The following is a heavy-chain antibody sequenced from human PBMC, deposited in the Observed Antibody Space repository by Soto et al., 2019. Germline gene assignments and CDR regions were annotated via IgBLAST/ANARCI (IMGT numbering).Heavy chain of an antibody. J-gene: IGHJ4*02. CDR1: GGSTSSGGYY. V-gene: IGHV4-31*02. CDR2: IYYSGST. D-gene: IGHD3-22*01. CDR3: ARVHASSGSFDY. Sequence: PSETLSLTCTVSGGSTSSGGYYWSWIRQHPGEGLEWIGFIYYSGSTDYNPSPKSRVTISVDTSNNQFSLRLSSVTAADTAMYYCARVHASSGSFDYWGQGTLVTVSS.